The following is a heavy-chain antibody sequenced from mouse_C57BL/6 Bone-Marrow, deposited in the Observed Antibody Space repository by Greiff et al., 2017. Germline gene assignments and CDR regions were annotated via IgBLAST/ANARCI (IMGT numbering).Heavy chain of an antibody. Sequence: EVQLQQSGAELVKPGASVKLSCTASGFNIKDYYMHWVKQRTEQGLEWIGRIDPEDGETKYAPKFPGKATITADTSSNTAYLQLSSLTSEDTAVYYCARSRGYYDSLFAYWGQGTLVTVSA. D-gene: IGHD2-4*01. J-gene: IGHJ3*01. CDR1: GFNIKDYY. CDR2: IDPEDGET. V-gene: IGHV14-2*01. CDR3: ARSRGYYDSLFAY.